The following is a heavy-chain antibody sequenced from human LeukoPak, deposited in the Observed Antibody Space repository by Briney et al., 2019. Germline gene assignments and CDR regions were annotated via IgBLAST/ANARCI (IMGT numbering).Heavy chain of an antibody. Sequence: EXXSLTCTVSGGSMNGFYWSWIRQPAGKGLEWIGRIYASGTTNYNPSLTSRVTLSLETCKEKCSLKWRAVTAADTAVYYCARDGYGGLPVFDYWGQGTLVTVSS. J-gene: IGHJ4*02. CDR2: IYASGTT. V-gene: IGHV4-4*07. CDR3: ARDGYGGLPVFDY. CDR1: GGSMNGFY. D-gene: IGHD5-12*01.